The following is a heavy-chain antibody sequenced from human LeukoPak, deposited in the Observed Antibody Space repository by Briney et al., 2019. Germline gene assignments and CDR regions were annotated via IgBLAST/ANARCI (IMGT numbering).Heavy chain of an antibody. J-gene: IGHJ4*02. CDR2: IIPIFGTA. CDR1: GGTFSSYA. Sequence: ASVKVSCKASGGTFSSYAISWVRQAPGQGLEWMGGIIPIFGTANYAQKFQGRVTFTADESTSTAYMELSSLRSEDTAVYYCAILGEDCSGGSCYNDYFDYWGQGTLVTVSS. V-gene: IGHV1-69*01. CDR3: AILGEDCSGGSCYNDYFDY. D-gene: IGHD2-15*01.